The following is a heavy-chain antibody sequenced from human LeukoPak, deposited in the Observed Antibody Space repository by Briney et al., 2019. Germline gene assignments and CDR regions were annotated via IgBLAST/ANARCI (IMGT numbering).Heavy chain of an antibody. Sequence: PGTSLRLSCAASGFTLSRFGMHWVRQAPGTGLEWVAVIWYDGGNKYYADSVKGRFTISRDNPKNTVYLEMNSLRVEDTAVYYCARWDYSAAARRSGDYSMDVWGQGTTVTVSS. CDR2: IWYDGGNK. J-gene: IGHJ6*02. V-gene: IGHV3-33*01. CDR3: ARWDYSAAARRSGDYSMDV. CDR1: GFTLSRFG. D-gene: IGHD3-3*01.